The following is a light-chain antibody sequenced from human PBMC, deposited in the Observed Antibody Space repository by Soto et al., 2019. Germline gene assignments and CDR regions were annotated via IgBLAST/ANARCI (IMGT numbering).Light chain of an antibody. J-gene: IGLJ2*01. Sequence: QSALTQPASVSRSPGQSITISCTGTSSDVGGYNYVSWYQQNPGKAPKLMIYDVSNRPSGVSNRFSGSKSGNTASLTISGLQAEDEADYYCNSYTSSSTVVFGGGTKLTVL. CDR2: DVS. CDR1: SSDVGGYNY. CDR3: NSYTSSSTVV. V-gene: IGLV2-14*01.